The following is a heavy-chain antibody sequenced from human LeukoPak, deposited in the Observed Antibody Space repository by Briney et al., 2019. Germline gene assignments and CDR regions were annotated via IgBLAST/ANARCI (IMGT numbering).Heavy chain of an antibody. Sequence: SETLSLTCTVSGGSISSGGYYWGWLRQHPGKGLEWIGYIYYSGSTYYNPSLKSRVTISVDTSKNQFSLKLSSVTAADPAVYYCARDGGVEQQLITYNWFDPWGQGTLVTVSS. CDR2: IYYSGST. J-gene: IGHJ5*02. V-gene: IGHV4-31*03. D-gene: IGHD6-13*01. CDR1: GGSISSGGYY. CDR3: ARDGGVEQQLITYNWFDP.